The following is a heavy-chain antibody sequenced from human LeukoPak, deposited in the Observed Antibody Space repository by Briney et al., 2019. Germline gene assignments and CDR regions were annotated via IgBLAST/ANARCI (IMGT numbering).Heavy chain of an antibody. CDR2: LYHSRST. V-gene: IGHV4-59*01. Sequence: SETPSLTCTVSGVSISGFYWSWIRQSPGKGLEWIGWLYHSRSTNYNPSLKSRVTISVDTSKNQFSLKLNSVTAAGTAVYYCVRNNYYGSGEIDYWGQGTLVTVSS. CDR1: GVSISGFY. J-gene: IGHJ4*02. D-gene: IGHD3-10*01. CDR3: VRNNYYGSGEIDY.